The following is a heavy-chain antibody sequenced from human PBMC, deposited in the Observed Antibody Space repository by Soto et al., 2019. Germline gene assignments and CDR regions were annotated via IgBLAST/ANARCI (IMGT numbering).Heavy chain of an antibody. D-gene: IGHD3-22*01. Sequence: ASVKVSCKASGYTFTSYAMHWVRQAPGQRLEWMGWINAGNGNTKYSQKFQGRVTITRDTSASTAYMELSSLRSEDTAVYYCASLLYYYDSSGSPPLYMWGQGTLVTSPQ. J-gene: IGHJ4*02. CDR3: ASLLYYYDSSGSPPLYM. CDR1: GYTFTSYA. CDR2: INAGNGNT. V-gene: IGHV1-3*01.